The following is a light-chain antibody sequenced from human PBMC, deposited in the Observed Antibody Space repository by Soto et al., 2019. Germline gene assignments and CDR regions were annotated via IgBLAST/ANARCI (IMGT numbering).Light chain of an antibody. Sequence: SQATLSLSPVQRFTLSCRASQSISSYLAWYQQKPGQAPSLLIYDASTRATGIPARFSGSGSGTEFTLTISSLQPEDVANYYCQKYNGGPWKFGQGTKGDIK. CDR3: QKYNGGPWK. CDR1: QSISSY. CDR2: DAS. V-gene: IGKV3-15*01. J-gene: IGKJ1*01.